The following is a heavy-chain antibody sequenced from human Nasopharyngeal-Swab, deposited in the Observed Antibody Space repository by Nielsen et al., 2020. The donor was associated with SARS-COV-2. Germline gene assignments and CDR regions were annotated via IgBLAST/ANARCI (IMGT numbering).Heavy chain of an antibody. Sequence: GGSLRLSCKGSGYSFSSYWIVWVRQMPGKGLEWMGIIYPGDSDTRYSPSFQGQVTFSVDKSISTAYLQWRSLKASDTAIYYCARHAKGGDFYDSTGFSSWFDPWGQGTLVTVSS. CDR1: GYSFSSYW. V-gene: IGHV5-51*01. J-gene: IGHJ5*02. D-gene: IGHD3-22*01. CDR2: IYPGDSDT. CDR3: ARHAKGGDFYDSTGFSSWFDP.